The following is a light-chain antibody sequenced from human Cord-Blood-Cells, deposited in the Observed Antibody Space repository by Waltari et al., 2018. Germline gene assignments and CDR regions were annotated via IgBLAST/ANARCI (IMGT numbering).Light chain of an antibody. J-gene: IGKJ1*01. CDR2: AAS. CDR3: QKSYTAPWT. V-gene: IGKV1-39*01. CDR1: QSISSY. Sequence: DSQLTQSLSPLSASVGDTFPITCRARQSISSYLNLYQHKPGKAPKPLIYAASSFQSGVSSRFSGRGSGTDFTLTSSSLQPEDFATYYCQKSYTAPWTFGQGTKVEIK.